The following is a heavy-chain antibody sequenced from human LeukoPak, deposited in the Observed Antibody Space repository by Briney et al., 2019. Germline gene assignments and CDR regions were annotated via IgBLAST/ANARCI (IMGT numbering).Heavy chain of an antibody. Sequence: GESLKISCQGSGYNFTDHWIGWVRQIPGKGLEWVGIVYPGESESRYSPSFQGQVTISADKSIGTAYLQWSSLKASDTAMYYCAGGSGYDFDYWGQGTLVTVSS. D-gene: IGHD3-22*01. CDR2: VYPGESES. J-gene: IGHJ4*02. CDR1: GYNFTDHW. CDR3: AGGSGYDFDY. V-gene: IGHV5-51*01.